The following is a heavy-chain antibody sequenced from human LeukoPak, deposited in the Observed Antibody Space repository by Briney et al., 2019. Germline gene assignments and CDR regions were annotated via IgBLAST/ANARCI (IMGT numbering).Heavy chain of an antibody. CDR3: ARDNWSSWFPTFFDY. Sequence: SETLSLTCTVSGGSISSYYWSWIRQPAGKGLEWIGRIYTCGSTNHNPSLKSRVTMSVDTSKNQFSLKLSSVTAADTAVYYCARDNWSSWFPTFFDYWGQGTLVTVSS. CDR2: IYTCGST. V-gene: IGHV4-4*07. CDR1: GGSISSYY. J-gene: IGHJ4*02. D-gene: IGHD6-13*01.